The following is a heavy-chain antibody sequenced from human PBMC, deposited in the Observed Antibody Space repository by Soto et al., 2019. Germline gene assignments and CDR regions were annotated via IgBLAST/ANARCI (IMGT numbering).Heavy chain of an antibody. V-gene: IGHV3-74*01. CDR1: GLTFSSYW. CDR2: ISSDGGNT. J-gene: IGHJ3*02. D-gene: IGHD3-3*01. Sequence: GGSLRLSCAASGLTFSSYWMHWVRQAPGKGLVWVSRISSDGGNTAYADSVKGRFTISRDNAKNTLYLQMNSLRAEDTAVYYCARFPGGFWSGSRMLGHIWGQGTMVTVSS. CDR3: ARFPGGFWSGSRMLGHI.